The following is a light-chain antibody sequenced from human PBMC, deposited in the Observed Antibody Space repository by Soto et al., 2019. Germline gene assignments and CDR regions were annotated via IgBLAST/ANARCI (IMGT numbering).Light chain of an antibody. J-gene: IGKJ4*01. CDR2: DAT. CDR3: QQRTNWLT. V-gene: IGKV3-11*01. CDR1: QSVTWY. Sequence: EIVLTQSPATLSLSPGERATLSCRASQSVTWYLAWYQQKPGQAPRLLIYDATNRATGIPARFSGSGSGTDFTLTISSLEPDYFAVYYCQQRTNWLTFGGGTRVEI.